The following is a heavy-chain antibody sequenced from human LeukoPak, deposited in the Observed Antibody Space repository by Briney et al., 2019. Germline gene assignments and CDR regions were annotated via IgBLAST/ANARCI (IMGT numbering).Heavy chain of an antibody. CDR1: GYTFTSYD. J-gene: IGHJ3*02. CDR2: MKPNRGNI. D-gene: IGHD2-15*01. CDR3: ARGKAGDSGGHRTFDI. Sequence: ASVKVSCKASGYTFTSYDINWGRQATGHGLEWRGWMKPNRGNIGYAQNFQGRVTITRNNSISTAYMELSNLRSEDTAVYYCARGKAGDSGGHRTFDIWGQGTMVTVSS. V-gene: IGHV1-8*03.